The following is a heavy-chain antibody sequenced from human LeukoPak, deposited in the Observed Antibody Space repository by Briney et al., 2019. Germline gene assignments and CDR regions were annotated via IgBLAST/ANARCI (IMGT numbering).Heavy chain of an antibody. V-gene: IGHV5-10-1*01. CDR3: ARRVSSSGWFDP. D-gene: IGHD6-6*01. CDR2: IDPSDSYT. CDR1: GYSFTSYW. J-gene: IGHJ5*02. Sequence: PGESLKISCKASGYSFTSYWISWVRQMPGKGLEWMGRIDPSDSYTNYSPSFQGHVTISADKSISTAYLQWSSLKASDTAMYYCARRVSSSGWFDPWGQGTLVTVSS.